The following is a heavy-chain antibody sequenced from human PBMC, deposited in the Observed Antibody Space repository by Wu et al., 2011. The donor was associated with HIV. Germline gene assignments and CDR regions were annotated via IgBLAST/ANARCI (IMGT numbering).Heavy chain of an antibody. D-gene: IGHD3-16*01. CDR1: GGTFSTYA. CDR2: IMPFFGSP. Sequence: QVQLLQSGAEVKRPGSSVKVSCKASGGTFSTYAISWIRQAPGQGLEWMGWIMPFFGSPTYARDFQGRVTITADKSTSTAYLELSSLRSEDTAMYYCARLNSDYEGERLDYWGQGTRVTVSS. CDR3: ARLNSDYEGERLDY. J-gene: IGHJ4*02. V-gene: IGHV1-69*14.